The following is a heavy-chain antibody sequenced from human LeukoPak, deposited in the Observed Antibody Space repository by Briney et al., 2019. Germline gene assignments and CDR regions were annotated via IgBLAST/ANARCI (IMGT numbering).Heavy chain of an antibody. CDR3: AGRYDYYYDSSGRPSQLDY. CDR1: GYTFTGYY. D-gene: IGHD3-22*01. J-gene: IGHJ4*02. Sequence: ASVKVSCKGSGYTFTGYYMHWVRQAPGQGLEWMGRINPNSGGTNYAQKFQGRVTMTRDTSISTAYTELSRLRSDDTAVYYCAGRYDYYYDSSGRPSQLDYWGQGTLVTVSS. CDR2: INPNSGGT. V-gene: IGHV1-2*06.